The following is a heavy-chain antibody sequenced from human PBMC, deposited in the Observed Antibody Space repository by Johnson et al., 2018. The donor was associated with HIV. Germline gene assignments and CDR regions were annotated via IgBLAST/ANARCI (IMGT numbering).Heavy chain of an antibody. J-gene: IGHJ3*02. CDR2: INWNGGIT. V-gene: IGHV3-NL1*01. Sequence: HVQLVESGGGVVQPGRSLRLSCAASGFTFSSYAMHWVRQAPGKGLEWVSGINWNGGITGYADSVKGRFTISSDNSKNTLYLQMNSLRAEDTAVYYCAREYSSGWHEVFAFDIWGQWTMVTVSS. CDR3: AREYSSGWHEVFAFDI. D-gene: IGHD6-19*01. CDR1: GFTFSSYA.